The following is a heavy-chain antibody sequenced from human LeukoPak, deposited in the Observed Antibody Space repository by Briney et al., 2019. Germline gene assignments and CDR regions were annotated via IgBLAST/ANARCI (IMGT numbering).Heavy chain of an antibody. CDR1: GGSFSGYY. J-gene: IGHJ4*02. V-gene: IGHV4-34*01. CDR2: INHSGST. D-gene: IGHD1-26*01. Sequence: PSETLSLTCAAYGGSFSGYYWSWIRQPPGKGLEWIGEINHSGSTNYNPSLKSRVTISVDTSKNQFSLKLSSVTAADTAVYYCARGLVGATTFVYWGQGTLVTVSS. CDR3: ARGLVGATTFVY.